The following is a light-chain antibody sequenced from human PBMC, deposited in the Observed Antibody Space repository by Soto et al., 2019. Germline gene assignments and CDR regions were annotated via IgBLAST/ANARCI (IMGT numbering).Light chain of an antibody. V-gene: IGLV1-40*01. CDR3: QSYDSSLSGWV. J-gene: IGLJ3*02. CDR1: SSNIGAGYD. CDR2: GNS. Sequence: QSVLTQPPSVSGAPGQRVTISCTGSSSNIGAGYDVHWYQQLPGTAPKLLIYGNSNRPSGVPDRFSGSKSGTSASLAITGLQALDEADYYRQSYDSSLSGWVFGGGTKVTVL.